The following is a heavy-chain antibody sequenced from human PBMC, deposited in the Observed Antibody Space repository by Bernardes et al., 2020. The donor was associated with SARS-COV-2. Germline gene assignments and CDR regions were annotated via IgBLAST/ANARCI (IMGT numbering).Heavy chain of an antibody. CDR3: TTELQYDNLY. CDR1: GLGFSNTD. Sequence: GGSLRLSCVTSGLGFSNTDMAWVRQAPGKGLEWVSTISAIRNTHYADPVKGRFTISRDDVNNALYLQMNSLRVEDTATYYCTTELQYDNLYWGQGALVTVSS. D-gene: IGHD3-22*01. V-gene: IGHV3-53*01. J-gene: IGHJ4*02. CDR2: ISAIRNT.